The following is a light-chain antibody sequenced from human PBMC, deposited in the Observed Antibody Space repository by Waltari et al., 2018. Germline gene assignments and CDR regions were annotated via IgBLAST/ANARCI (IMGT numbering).Light chain of an antibody. CDR3: QQSYSVPRT. J-gene: IGKJ2*01. CDR2: TAS. Sequence: DIQMTQSPSSLSAAVGDRVTITCRASQNIGGRVNWYQQRPGKAPQLLIQTASTLQSGVPPRFSGSGSGTEFTLTIKSLQPEDSSIYYCQQSYSVPRTFGQGTKLDIK. V-gene: IGKV1-39*01. CDR1: QNIGGR.